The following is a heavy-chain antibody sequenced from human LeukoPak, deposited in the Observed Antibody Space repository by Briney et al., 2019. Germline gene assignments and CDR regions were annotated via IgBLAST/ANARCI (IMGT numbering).Heavy chain of an antibody. D-gene: IGHD5-18*01. Sequence: SVKVSCKASGGTFSSYAISWVRQAPGQGLEWMGRIIPILGIANYAQKFQGRVTITADKSTSTAYMELSSLRSEDTAVYYCARGGWPGDTAMVLIPSPYYGMDVWGQGTTVTVSS. CDR1: GGTFSSYA. CDR3: ARGGWPGDTAMVLIPSPYYGMDV. J-gene: IGHJ6*02. V-gene: IGHV1-69*04. CDR2: IIPILGIA.